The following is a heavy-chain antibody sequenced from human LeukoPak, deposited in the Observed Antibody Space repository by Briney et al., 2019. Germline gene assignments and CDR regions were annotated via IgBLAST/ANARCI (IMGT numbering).Heavy chain of an antibody. J-gene: IGHJ3*01. CDR1: GFAFSSYW. V-gene: IGHV3-7*01. Sequence: GGSLRLSCAASGFAFSSYWMSWVRQAPGKGLEWVANIKQDGSEKYYVDSVKGRFTISRDNAKTSLYLQMNSLRAEDTAMYYCARVGGGFFNALDVWGQGTMVTVSS. D-gene: IGHD3-10*01. CDR2: IKQDGSEK. CDR3: ARVGGGFFNALDV.